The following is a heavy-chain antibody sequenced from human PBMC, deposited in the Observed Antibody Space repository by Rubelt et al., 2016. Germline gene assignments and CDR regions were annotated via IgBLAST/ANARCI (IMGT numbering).Heavy chain of an antibody. CDR2: ISAYNGNT. D-gene: IGHD4-17*01. V-gene: IGHV1-18*01. CDR1: GYTFTSYG. CDR3: AGGPGLYGDCGFDY. J-gene: IGHJ4*02. Sequence: QVQLVQSGAEVKKPGASVKVSCKAPGYTFTSYGISWVRQAPGQGLEWMGWISAYNGNTNLAQKLQGRVTMNTDTSTSTVYMGLRSLRSDDTAVYYCAGGPGLYGDCGFDYWGQGTLVTVSS.